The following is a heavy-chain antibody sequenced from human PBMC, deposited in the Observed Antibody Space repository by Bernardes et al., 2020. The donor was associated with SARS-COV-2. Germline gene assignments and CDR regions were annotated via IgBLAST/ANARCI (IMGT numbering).Heavy chain of an antibody. CDR1: GFTFNTYT. Sequence: GGSLRLSCAASGFTFNTYTMNWVRQAPGKGLEWVSSISGSSTYIYYSDSAKGRFTISRDSAKNSVYLQMNSLSAEDTAVYYCARRGSFAGMDVWGQGTTVTVSS. D-gene: IGHD3-10*01. CDR3: ARRGSFAGMDV. J-gene: IGHJ6*02. V-gene: IGHV3-21*01. CDR2: ISGSSTYI.